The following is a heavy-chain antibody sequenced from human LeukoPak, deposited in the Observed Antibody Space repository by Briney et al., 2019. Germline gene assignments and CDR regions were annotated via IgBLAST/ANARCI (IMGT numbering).Heavy chain of an antibody. CDR2: IYYSGST. CDR3: ARGPYDILTGPAPFDY. D-gene: IGHD3-9*01. J-gene: IGHJ4*02. V-gene: IGHV4-59*01. CDR1: GGSISSYY. Sequence: PSETLSLTCTVSGGSISSYYWSWIRQPPGKGLEWIGYIYYSGSTNYNPSLKSRVTISVDTSKNQFSLKLSSVTAADTAVYHCARGPYDILTGPAPFDYWSQGTLVTVSS.